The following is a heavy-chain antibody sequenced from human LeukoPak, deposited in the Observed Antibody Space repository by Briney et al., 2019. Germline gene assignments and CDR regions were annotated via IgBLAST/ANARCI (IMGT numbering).Heavy chain of an antibody. CDR3: ARGPPSHYYDSSGPSDY. CDR2: ISAYNGNT. CDR1: GYTFTSYG. D-gene: IGHD3-22*01. J-gene: IGHJ4*02. Sequence: ASVKVSCKASGYTFTSYGITWVRQAPGQGLEWMGWISAYNGNTNYAQKFHGRVTMTTDTSTSTAYMELRSLRSDDTAVYYCARGPPSHYYDSSGPSDYWGQGTLVTVSS. V-gene: IGHV1-18*01.